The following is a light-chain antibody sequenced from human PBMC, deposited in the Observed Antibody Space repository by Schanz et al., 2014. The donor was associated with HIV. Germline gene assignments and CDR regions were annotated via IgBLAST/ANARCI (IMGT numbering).Light chain of an antibody. CDR1: SSNIGAGYD. Sequence: QSVLTQPPSLSGAPGQRVSLSCNGTSSNIGAGYDVHWYQQFPGTAPKLLIFDDSSRPSGVPDRFSGSKSGTSASLAITGLQPEDEADYYCQSFDGSLGAVLFGGGTKLTVL. J-gene: IGLJ3*02. V-gene: IGLV1-40*01. CDR2: DDS. CDR3: QSFDGSLGAVL.